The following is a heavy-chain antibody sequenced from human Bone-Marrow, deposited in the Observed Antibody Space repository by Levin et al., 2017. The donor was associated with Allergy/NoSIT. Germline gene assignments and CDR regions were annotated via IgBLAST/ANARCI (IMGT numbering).Heavy chain of an antibody. V-gene: IGHV1-69*13. CDR1: GGSFGTNI. CDR2: IIPYVATS. Sequence: ASVKVSCKASGGSFGTNIISWVRQAPGQRPECMGGIIPYVATSSYAQKFQGRVTISADESASTVFLDLNRLTHEDTAVYYCATSSLGGFDSWGQGTQVIVSS. J-gene: IGHJ4*02. CDR3: ATSSLGGFDS. D-gene: IGHD2-15*01.